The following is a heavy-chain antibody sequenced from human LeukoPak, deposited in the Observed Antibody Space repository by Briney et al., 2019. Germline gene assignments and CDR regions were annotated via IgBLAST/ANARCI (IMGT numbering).Heavy chain of an antibody. CDR3: AKEVGCSSTSCYIGYYYYYMDV. J-gene: IGHJ6*03. CDR2: ISGSGGST. V-gene: IGHV3-23*01. CDR1: EFTFSSYA. Sequence: PGGSLRLSCAASEFTFSSYAMSWVRQAPGKGLEWVSAISGSGGSTYYADSVKGRFTISRDNSKNTLYLQMNSLRAEDTAVYYCAKEVGCSSTSCYIGYYYYYMDVWGKGTTVTVSS. D-gene: IGHD2-2*02.